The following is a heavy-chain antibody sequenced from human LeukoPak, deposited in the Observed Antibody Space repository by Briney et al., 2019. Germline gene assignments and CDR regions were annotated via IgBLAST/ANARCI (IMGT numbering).Heavy chain of an antibody. Sequence: GRSLRLSCAASGFTFSSYAMHWVRQAPGKGLEWVAVISYDGSNKYYADSVKGRFTISRDNSKNTLYLQMNSLRAEDTAVYYCARGVARHWYFDLWGRGTLVTVSS. CDR1: GFTFSSYA. CDR3: ARGVARHWYFDL. CDR2: ISYDGSNK. J-gene: IGHJ2*01. V-gene: IGHV3-30-3*01.